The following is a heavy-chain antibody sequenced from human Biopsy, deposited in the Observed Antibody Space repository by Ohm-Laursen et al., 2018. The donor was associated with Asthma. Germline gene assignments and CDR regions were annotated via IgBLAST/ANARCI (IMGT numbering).Heavy chain of an antibody. D-gene: IGHD4-17*01. V-gene: IGHV4-31*03. CDR1: GGSINIGDYY. Sequence: SQTLSLTCTVSGGSINIGDYYWSWIRQHPVKGLEWIGYIYYSGSTYYNPSLKSRVSISLDTYKNQFSLSLTSVTAADTAVYYCARTTYGDDGFDPWGQGTLVTVSS. CDR2: IYYSGST. J-gene: IGHJ5*02. CDR3: ARTTYGDDGFDP.